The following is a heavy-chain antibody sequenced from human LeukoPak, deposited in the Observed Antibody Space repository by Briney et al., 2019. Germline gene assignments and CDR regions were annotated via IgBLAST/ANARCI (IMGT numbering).Heavy chain of an antibody. Sequence: NPGESLKISCKVSGYNFASYWIGWVGQMPGKGLEWMGIISPGDFDTRYSPSFQGQVTFSADKSISTAYLPWSSLKASDTAIYYCARGTVYGSSLFFDYWGQGTLVSVPS. V-gene: IGHV5-51*01. J-gene: IGHJ4*02. D-gene: IGHD6-13*01. CDR2: ISPGDFDT. CDR1: GYNFASYW. CDR3: ARGTVYGSSLFFDY.